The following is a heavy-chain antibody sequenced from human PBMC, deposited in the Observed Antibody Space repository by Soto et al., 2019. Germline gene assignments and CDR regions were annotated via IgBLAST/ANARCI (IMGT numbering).Heavy chain of an antibody. Sequence: QVQLVESGGGVVQPGRSLRLSCAASGFTFSSYGMHWVRQAPGKGLEWVAVISYDGSNKYYADSVKGRFTISRDNSNTTLYQQLESTRAEDTAGYDCAKDRGWLAERFYDGVDVSGLGTTVTVSS. J-gene: IGHJ6*02. V-gene: IGHV3-30*18. CDR1: GFTFSSYG. CDR3: AKDRGWLAERFYDGVDV. D-gene: IGHD6-19*01. CDR2: ISYDGSNK.